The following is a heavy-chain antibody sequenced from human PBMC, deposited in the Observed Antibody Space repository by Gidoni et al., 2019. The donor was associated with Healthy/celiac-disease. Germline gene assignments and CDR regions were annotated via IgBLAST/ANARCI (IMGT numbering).Heavy chain of an antibody. J-gene: IGHJ4*02. D-gene: IGHD6-19*01. Sequence: EVQLVESGGGLVKPGGSMRLSCAASGFTFSSYSMNWVRQAPGKGLEWVSSISSSSSYIYYADSVKGRFTISRDNAKNSLYLQMNSLRAEDTAVYYCASSKAVAGLFDYWGQGTLVTVSS. CDR1: GFTFSSYS. V-gene: IGHV3-21*01. CDR3: ASSKAVAGLFDY. CDR2: ISSSSSYI.